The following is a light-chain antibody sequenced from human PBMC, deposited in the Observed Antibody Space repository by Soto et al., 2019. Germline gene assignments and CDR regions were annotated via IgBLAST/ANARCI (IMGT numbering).Light chain of an antibody. CDR1: QSVSSY. Sequence: EIVLTQSPATLSLSPGERATLSCRASQSVSSYLAWYQQKPGQAPRLLIYDASNRATGIPARFSGSGSGTDFTLTISRLEPEDFAVYYCQQYGSSPPTTFGGGTKVEIK. CDR2: DAS. V-gene: IGKV3-20*01. J-gene: IGKJ4*01. CDR3: QQYGSSPPTT.